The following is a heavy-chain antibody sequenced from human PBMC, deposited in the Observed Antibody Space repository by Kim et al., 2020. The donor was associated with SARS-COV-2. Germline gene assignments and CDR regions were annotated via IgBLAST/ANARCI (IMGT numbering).Heavy chain of an antibody. CDR3: ARPDIRNDYFDY. Sequence: ASVKVSCKSSGYTFTSYYMHWVRQAPGQGLEWMGIINPSGGSTSYAQKFQGRVTMTRDTSTSTAYMELSSLRSEDTAVYYCARPDIRNDYFDYWGQGTLVTGSS. D-gene: IGHD3-9*01. V-gene: IGHV1-46*01. CDR1: GYTFTSYY. J-gene: IGHJ4*02. CDR2: INPSGGST.